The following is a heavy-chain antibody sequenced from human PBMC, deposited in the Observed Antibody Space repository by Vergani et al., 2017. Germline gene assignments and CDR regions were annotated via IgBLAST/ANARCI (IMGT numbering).Heavy chain of an antibody. CDR1: GFTFDDYA. CDR2: ISWNSGSI. V-gene: IGHV3-9*01. J-gene: IGHJ4*02. CDR3: AKDTVTTGFDY. D-gene: IGHD4-17*01. Sequence: EVQLVESGGGLVQPGRSLRLSCAASGFTFDDYAIHWVRQAPGKGLEWVSGISWNSGSIGYADSVKGRFTISGDKSKNTLYLQMNSLRAEDTAVFYCAKDTVTTGFDYWGQGTLVTVSS.